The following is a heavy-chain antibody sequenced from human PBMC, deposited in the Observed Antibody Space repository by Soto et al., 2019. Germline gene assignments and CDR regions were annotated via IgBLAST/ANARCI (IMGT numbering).Heavy chain of an antibody. CDR3: AKSYLGYCSSTSCYAVDY. V-gene: IGHV3-23*01. CDR2: ISGSGGST. Sequence: GGSLRLSCAASGFTFSSYAMSWVRQAPGKGLEWVSAISGSGGSTYYADPVKGRFTISRDNSKNTLYLQMNSLRAEDTAVYYCAKSYLGYCSSTSCYAVDYWGQGTLVTVSS. CDR1: GFTFSSYA. J-gene: IGHJ4*02. D-gene: IGHD2-2*01.